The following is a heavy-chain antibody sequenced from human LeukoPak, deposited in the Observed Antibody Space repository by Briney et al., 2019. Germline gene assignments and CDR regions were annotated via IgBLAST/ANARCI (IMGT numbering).Heavy chain of an antibody. CDR3: ARVIAAAGTEWFDP. V-gene: IGHV4-59*01. D-gene: IGHD6-13*01. CDR2: IYYSGST. Sequence: PSETLSLTCTVSGGSISGYYWSWLRQPPGKGLEWIGYIYYSGSTNYNPSLKSRVTISVATSKNQFSLKLSSVTAADTAVYYCARVIAAAGTEWFDPWGQGTLVTVSS. J-gene: IGHJ5*02. CDR1: GGSISGYY.